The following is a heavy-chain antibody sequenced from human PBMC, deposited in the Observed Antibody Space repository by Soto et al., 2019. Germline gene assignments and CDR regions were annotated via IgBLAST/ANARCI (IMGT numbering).Heavy chain of an antibody. V-gene: IGHV1-18*01. D-gene: IGHD2-15*01. CDR3: ARLLEFGYCSGGSCYRGEAFDI. Sequence: ASVKVSCKASGYTFTSYGISWVRQAPGQGLEWMGWISAYNGNTNYAQKLQGRVTITTDTSTSTAYMELSSLRSEDTAVYYCARLLEFGYCSGGSCYRGEAFDIWGQGTMVTVSS. CDR1: GYTFTSYG. CDR2: ISAYNGNT. J-gene: IGHJ3*02.